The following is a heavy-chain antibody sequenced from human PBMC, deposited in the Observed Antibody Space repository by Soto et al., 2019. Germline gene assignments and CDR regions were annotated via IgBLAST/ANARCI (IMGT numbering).Heavy chain of an antibody. V-gene: IGHV3-48*02. CDR3: AKENYGSGVPGP. CDR1: GFTFSRYS. CDR2: ISSNSGTI. Sequence: VQLVESGGGVVQPGRSLRLSCAASGFTFSRYSMNWVRQAPGKGLEWVSYISSNSGTIYYADSVKGRFTISRDNAKNSLYLQMNSLRDEDTAVYYCAKENYGSGVPGPWGQGTLVTVSS. J-gene: IGHJ5*02. D-gene: IGHD3-10*01.